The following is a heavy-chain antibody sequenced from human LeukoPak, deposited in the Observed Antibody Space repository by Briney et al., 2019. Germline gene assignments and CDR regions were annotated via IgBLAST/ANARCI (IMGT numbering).Heavy chain of an antibody. D-gene: IGHD3-10*01. CDR3: ARRPRREYYYGSGSYYRGRSSAFDY. CDR2: ISAYNGNT. J-gene: IGHJ4*02. V-gene: IGHV1-18*01. Sequence: ASVKVSCKASGYTFTSYGISWVRQAPGQGLEWMGWISAYNGNTNYAQKLQGRVTMTTDTSTSTAYMELRSLRSDDTAVYYCARRPRREYYYGSGSYYRGRSSAFDYWGQGTLVTVSS. CDR1: GYTFTSYG.